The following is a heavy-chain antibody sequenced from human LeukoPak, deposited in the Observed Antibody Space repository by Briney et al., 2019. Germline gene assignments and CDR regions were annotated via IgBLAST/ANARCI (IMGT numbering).Heavy chain of an antibody. CDR1: GFTFSTYG. D-gene: IGHD2-15*01. J-gene: IGHJ3*02. CDR3: ARGGRRGDAFDI. Sequence: PGGSLRLSCVASGFTFSTYGMHWVRQAPGKGLEWVSSISSSSSYIYYADSVKGRFTISRDNAKNSLYLQMNSLRAEDTAVYYCARGGRRGDAFDIWGQGTMVTVSS. CDR2: ISSSSSYI. V-gene: IGHV3-21*01.